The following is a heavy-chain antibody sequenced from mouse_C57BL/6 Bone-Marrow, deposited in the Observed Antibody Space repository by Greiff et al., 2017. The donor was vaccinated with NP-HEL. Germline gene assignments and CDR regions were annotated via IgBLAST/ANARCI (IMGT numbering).Heavy chain of an antibody. CDR2: ISSGSSTI. CDR3: ARSGGYGAWFAY. J-gene: IGHJ3*01. V-gene: IGHV5-17*01. D-gene: IGHD1-1*02. Sequence: EVHLVESGGGLVKPGGSLKLSCAASGFTFSDYGMHWVRQAPEKGLEWVAYISSGSSTIYYADTVKGRFTISRDNAKNTLFLQMTSLRSEDTAMYYCARSGGYGAWFAYWGQGTLVTVSA. CDR1: GFTFSDYG.